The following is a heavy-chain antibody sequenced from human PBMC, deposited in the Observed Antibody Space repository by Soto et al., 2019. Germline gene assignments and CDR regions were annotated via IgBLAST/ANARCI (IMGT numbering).Heavy chain of an antibody. V-gene: IGHV1-2*02. CDR1: GYTFTGYY. CDR2: INPNSGGT. J-gene: IGHJ3*02. D-gene: IGHD3-10*01. Sequence: ASVKVSCKASGYTFTGYYMHWVRQAPGQGLEWMGWINPNSGGTNYAQKFQGRVTMTRDTSISTAYMELSRLRSDDTAVYYCARDSSDYYGAGSYYNAFDIWGQGTMVTVSS. CDR3: ARDSSDYYGAGSYYNAFDI.